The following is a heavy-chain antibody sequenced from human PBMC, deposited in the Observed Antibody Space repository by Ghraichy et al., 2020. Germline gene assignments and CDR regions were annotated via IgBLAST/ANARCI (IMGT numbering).Heavy chain of an antibody. V-gene: IGHV1-18*01. CDR3: ARNSESYYGPDY. J-gene: IGHJ4*02. CDR1: GYTFSSYG. CDR2: ISPYNVNT. Sequence: ASVKVSCKASGYTFSSYGMSWVRQAPGQGLEWMGWISPYNVNTNEAQNLQGRVTMTTDTSMNTAYMELSSLTADDTAIYYCARNSESYYGPDYWGQGTLVTVSS. D-gene: IGHD1-26*01.